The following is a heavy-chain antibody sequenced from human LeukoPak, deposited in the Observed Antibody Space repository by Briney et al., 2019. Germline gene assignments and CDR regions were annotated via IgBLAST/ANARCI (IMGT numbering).Heavy chain of an antibody. D-gene: IGHD5-24*01. CDR3: AKATAYNSYYFDC. CDR1: GFTFGTYA. Sequence: GGSLRLSCAASGFTFGTYAMTWVRQAPGKGLEWVSGLSGSGATTYYAASVKGRFTISRDNSKNTLYLQMNSLRAEDTAVYYCAKATAYNSYYFDCWGQGTLVTVSS. CDR2: LSGSGATT. J-gene: IGHJ4*02. V-gene: IGHV3-23*01.